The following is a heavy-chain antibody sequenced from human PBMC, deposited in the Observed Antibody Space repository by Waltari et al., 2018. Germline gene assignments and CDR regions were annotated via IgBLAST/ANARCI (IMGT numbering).Heavy chain of an antibody. CDR3: ARVRGYCSSTSCHYYFDY. CDR1: GGTFSSYA. J-gene: IGHJ4*02. V-gene: IGHV1-69*14. CDR2: IIPIFGTA. Sequence: QVQLVQSGAEVKKPGSSVTVSCKASGGTFSSYAISWVRQAPGQGLEWMGGIIPIFGTANYAQKFQGRVTITADKSTSTAYMELSSLRSEDTAVYYCARVRGYCSSTSCHYYFDYWGQGTLVTVSS. D-gene: IGHD2-2*01.